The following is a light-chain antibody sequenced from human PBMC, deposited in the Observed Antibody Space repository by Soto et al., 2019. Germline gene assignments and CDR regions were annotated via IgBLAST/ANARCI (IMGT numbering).Light chain of an antibody. Sequence: EIVLTQSPGTLSLSPGERATLSCRASQSVSSSYLAWYQQKPGQAPRLLIYGASSSATGIPDRFSGSGSGTDFTLTISRLEPADFAVYYCQQYGSSPPRYTFGQGTKLEIK. CDR3: QQYGSSPPRYT. J-gene: IGKJ2*01. CDR2: GAS. V-gene: IGKV3-20*01. CDR1: QSVSSSY.